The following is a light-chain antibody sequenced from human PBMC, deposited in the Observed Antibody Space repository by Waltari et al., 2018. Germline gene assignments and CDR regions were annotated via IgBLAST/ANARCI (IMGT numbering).Light chain of an antibody. CDR1: QSVSSY. V-gene: IGKV1-39*01. CDR2: AVL. CDR3: QQTYSTLFT. J-gene: IGKJ3*01. Sequence: DIQMTQSPSSLSASVGDTFTITCRTSQSVSSYLNWYQHKAGRSPKLLSYAVLSLESGVPSRFRGDGSGTNYTLTITSLQPEDFATYYCQQTYSTLFTLGPGTRVDVK.